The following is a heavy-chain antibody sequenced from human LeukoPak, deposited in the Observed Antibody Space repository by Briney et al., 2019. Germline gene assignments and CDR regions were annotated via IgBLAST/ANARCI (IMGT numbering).Heavy chain of an antibody. CDR2: IYYSGST. J-gene: IGHJ4*02. D-gene: IGHD5-24*01. CDR1: GGSISSGGYY. V-gene: IGHV4-31*03. CDR3: ASSRDGYNYVNY. Sequence: NPSQTLSLTCTVSGGSISSGGYYWSWIRQHPGKGLEWIGYIYYSGSTYYNPSLKSRVTISVDTSKNQFSLKLSSVTAADTAVYYCASSRDGYNYVNYWGQGTLVTVSS.